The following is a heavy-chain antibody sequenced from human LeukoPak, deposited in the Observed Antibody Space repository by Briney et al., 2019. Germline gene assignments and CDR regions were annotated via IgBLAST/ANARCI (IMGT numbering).Heavy chain of an antibody. Sequence: GGSLRLSCVASGFTFSSYSMNWVRQAPGKGLEWVSYITSSRSIIYYADSVKGRFTISRDNAKNSYLQMNSLRAEDTAVYYCAELGITMIGGVWGKGTTVTISS. CDR3: AELGITMIGGV. D-gene: IGHD3-10*02. V-gene: IGHV3-48*01. CDR1: GFTFSSYS. CDR2: ITSSRSII. J-gene: IGHJ6*04.